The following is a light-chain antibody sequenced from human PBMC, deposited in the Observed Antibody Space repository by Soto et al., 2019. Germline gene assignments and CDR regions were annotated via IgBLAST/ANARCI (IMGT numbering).Light chain of an antibody. J-gene: IGKJ3*01. CDR2: ATS. V-gene: IGKV3-15*01. CDR1: QSVGYN. CDR3: QQYNSWPPIFT. Sequence: ERVMTQSPATLSVSPGERATLSCRASQSVGYNLAWYQQKPGQPPRLLIYATSSRATGIPARFSGSGSGTGFTLTISSLQSEDFAVYYCQQYNSWPPIFTFGPGTKVDIK.